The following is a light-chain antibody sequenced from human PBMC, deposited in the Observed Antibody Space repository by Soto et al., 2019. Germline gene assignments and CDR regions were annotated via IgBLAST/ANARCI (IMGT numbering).Light chain of an antibody. Sequence: QSVLTQPRSVSGSPGQSVTISCTGTSSDVGGDNYVSWYQQHPGKAPKLMIYDVSKRPSGVPDRFSGSKSGNTASLTIAGLQSEDDADYYCCSSSGGSTWVFGTGTKLTAL. CDR3: CSSSGGSTWV. J-gene: IGLJ1*01. CDR1: SSDVGGDNY. CDR2: DVS. V-gene: IGLV2-11*01.